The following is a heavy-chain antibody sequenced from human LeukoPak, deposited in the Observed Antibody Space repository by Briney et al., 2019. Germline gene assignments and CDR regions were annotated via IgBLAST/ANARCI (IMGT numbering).Heavy chain of an antibody. CDR1: GGSISSSSYY. Sequence: SDTLSLTCTVSGGSISSSSYYWGWIRQPPGKGLEWIGSIYYSGSTYYNPSLKSRVTISVDTSKNQFSLKLSSVTAADTAVYYCARHIRITMVRGVRGFGAFDIWGQGTMVTVSS. D-gene: IGHD3-10*01. CDR3: ARHIRITMVRGVRGFGAFDI. CDR2: IYYSGST. V-gene: IGHV4-39*01. J-gene: IGHJ3*02.